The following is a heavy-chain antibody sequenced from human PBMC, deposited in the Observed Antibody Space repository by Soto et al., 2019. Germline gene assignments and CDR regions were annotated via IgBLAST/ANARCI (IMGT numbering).Heavy chain of an antibody. D-gene: IGHD3-3*01. Sequence: PGGSLRLSCAASGFTFSSYWMHWVRQAPGKGLVWVSRINSDGSSTSYADSVKGRFTISRDNAKNTLYLQMNSLRAEDTVVYYCARDGFWVYYYYMDVWGKGTTVTVSS. CDR3: ARDGFWVYYYYMDV. CDR1: GFTFSSYW. CDR2: INSDGSST. V-gene: IGHV3-74*01. J-gene: IGHJ6*03.